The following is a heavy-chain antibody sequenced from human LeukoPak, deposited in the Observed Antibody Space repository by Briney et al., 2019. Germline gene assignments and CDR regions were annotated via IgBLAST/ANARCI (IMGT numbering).Heavy chain of an antibody. V-gene: IGHV3-33*01. J-gene: IGHJ3*02. Sequence: GGSLRLSCAASGFTFSSYGMHWVRRAPGKGLEWVAVIWYDGSNKYYADSVKGRFTISRDNSKNTLYLQMNSLRAEDTAVYYCARGGSPKGAFDIWGQGTMVTVSS. CDR1: GFTFSSYG. D-gene: IGHD1-26*01. CDR3: ARGGSPKGAFDI. CDR2: IWYDGSNK.